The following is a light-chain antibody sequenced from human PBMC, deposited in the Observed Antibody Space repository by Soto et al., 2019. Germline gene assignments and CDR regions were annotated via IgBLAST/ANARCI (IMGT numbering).Light chain of an antibody. J-gene: IGKJ5*01. CDR1: QSASSY. Sequence: EVVLTQSAATASLSPRERATLSFMASQSASSYLAWYQQKPGQAPRLLIYDASNRATGIPARFSGSGSGTDFTLTISSLEPEDFAVYYCQQRSNWPPITFGQGTRLEIK. CDR3: QQRSNWPPIT. V-gene: IGKV3-11*01. CDR2: DAS.